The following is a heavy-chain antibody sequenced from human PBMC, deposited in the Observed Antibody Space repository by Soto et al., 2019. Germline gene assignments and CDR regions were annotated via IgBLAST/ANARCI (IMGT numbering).Heavy chain of an antibody. D-gene: IGHD5-12*01. Sequence: GGSLRLSCAVSGFTFSTYGMHWVRQAPGMGLEWVAAVTYDGSKTFYADSVKGRFTISRDNSMYTLYLQMNSLRAEDTAVYYCACLATKVDDSFDIWGLGTMVTVSS. CDR2: VTYDGSKT. J-gene: IGHJ3*02. CDR3: ACLATKVDDSFDI. V-gene: IGHV3-30*03. CDR1: GFTFSTYG.